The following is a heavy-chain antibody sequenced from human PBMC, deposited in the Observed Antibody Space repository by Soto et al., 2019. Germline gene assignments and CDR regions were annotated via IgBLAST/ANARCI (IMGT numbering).Heavy chain of an antibody. D-gene: IGHD5-12*01. CDR3: ARDDTGYEFGAYYYYYGMDV. V-gene: IGHV1-69*01. CDR2: IIPIFGTA. CDR1: GGTFSSYA. Sequence: QVQLVQSGAEVKKPGSSVKVSCKASGGTFSSYAISWVRQAPGQGLEWMGGIIPIFGTANYAQKFQGRVTITADESTSTAYIELSSLRSEDTAVYYCARDDTGYEFGAYYYYYGMDVWGQGTTVTVSS. J-gene: IGHJ6*02.